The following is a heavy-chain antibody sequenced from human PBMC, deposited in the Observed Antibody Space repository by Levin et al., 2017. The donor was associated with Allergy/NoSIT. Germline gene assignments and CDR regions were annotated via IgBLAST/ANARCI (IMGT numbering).Heavy chain of an antibody. CDR2: ISSSSSTI. CDR3: AREGWMEYYYDSSGYYSFDY. D-gene: IGHD3-22*01. Sequence: PGGSLRLSCAASGFTFSSYSMNWVRQAPGKGLEWVSYISSSSSTIYYADSVKGRFTISRDNAKNSLYLQMNSLRDEDTAVYYCAREGWMEYYYDSSGYYSFDYWGQGTLVTVSS. V-gene: IGHV3-48*02. CDR1: GFTFSSYS. J-gene: IGHJ4*02.